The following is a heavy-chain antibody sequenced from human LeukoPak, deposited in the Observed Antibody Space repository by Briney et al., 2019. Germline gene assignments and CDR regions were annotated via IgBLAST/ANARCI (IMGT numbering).Heavy chain of an antibody. D-gene: IGHD4-17*01. Sequence: GGSLRLSCAASGFTFSRYDMHWVRQATGKGLEWISSIGTGGNTYYIGSVKGRFTISRDNSKNTLYLQMNSLRAEDTAVYYCAKDRNTVTTSWFDPWGQGTLVTVSS. CDR3: AKDRNTVTTSWFDP. J-gene: IGHJ5*02. CDR2: IGTGGNT. V-gene: IGHV3-13*04. CDR1: GFTFSRYD.